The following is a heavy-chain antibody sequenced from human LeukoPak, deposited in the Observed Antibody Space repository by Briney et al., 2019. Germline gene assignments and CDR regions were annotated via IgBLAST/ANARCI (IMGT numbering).Heavy chain of an antibody. V-gene: IGHV4-30-2*01. CDR2: IYHSGST. Sequence: SETLSLTCTASGGSISSGGYSWSWIRQPPGKGLEWIGYIYHSGSTYYNPSLKSRVTISVDRSKNQFSLKLSSVTAADTAVYYCARERLAGSGSYYPDAFDIWGQGTMVTVSS. CDR1: GGSISSGGYS. CDR3: ARERLAGSGSYYPDAFDI. J-gene: IGHJ3*02. D-gene: IGHD1-26*01.